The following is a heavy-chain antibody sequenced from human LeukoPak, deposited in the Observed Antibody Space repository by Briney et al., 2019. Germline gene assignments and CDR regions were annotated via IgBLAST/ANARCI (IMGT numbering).Heavy chain of an antibody. CDR1: GGSFSGYY. V-gene: IGHV4-34*01. CDR3: ARTIAARRGKFDY. Sequence: SETLSLTCAVYGGSFSGYYWSCIRQPPGKGRGCVGEINHSGSTNYNPSLKSRVTISVDTSKNQFSLKLSSVTAADTAVYYCARTIAARRGKFDYWGQGTLVTVSS. J-gene: IGHJ4*02. D-gene: IGHD6-6*01. CDR2: INHSGST.